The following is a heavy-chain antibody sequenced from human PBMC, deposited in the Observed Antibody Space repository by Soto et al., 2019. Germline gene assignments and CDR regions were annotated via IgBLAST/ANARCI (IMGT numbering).Heavy chain of an antibody. Sequence: QVQLVQSGAEVEKPGASVKVSCKASGYTFTSYSIHWVRQAPGQRPEWMGWVNPDNGNTKYSQKFQDRVTFTTDTSGMIVYIELSTLRSEDTAVYYCASRNYGDLDYGLDVWGQGTTVTVSS. V-gene: IGHV1-3*01. D-gene: IGHD4-17*01. CDR1: GYTFTSYS. J-gene: IGHJ6*02. CDR2: VNPDNGNT. CDR3: ASRNYGDLDYGLDV.